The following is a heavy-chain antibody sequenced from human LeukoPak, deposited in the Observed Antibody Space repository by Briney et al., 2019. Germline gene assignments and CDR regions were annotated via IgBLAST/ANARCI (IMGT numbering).Heavy chain of an antibody. CDR2: ISWNSGSI. V-gene: IGHV3-9*01. D-gene: IGHD3-10*01. CDR3: AKDHYSYYGSGSFPSFDY. Sequence: GRSLRLSCAASGFTFDDYAMHWVRQAPGKGLEWVSGISWNSGSIGYADSVKGRFTISRDNAKNSLYLQMNSLRAEDTALYYCAKDHYSYYGSGSFPSFDYWGQGTLVTVSS. J-gene: IGHJ4*02. CDR1: GFTFDDYA.